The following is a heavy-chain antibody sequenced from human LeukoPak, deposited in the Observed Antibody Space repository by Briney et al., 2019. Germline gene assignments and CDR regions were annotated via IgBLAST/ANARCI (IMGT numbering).Heavy chain of an antibody. J-gene: IGHJ3*02. CDR1: GDSVSSNSAA. CDR3: AREMMEPVAGRGYSGAFDI. CDR2: TYYRSKWYN. Sequence: SQTLSLTCGISGDSVSSNSAAWNWIRQSPSRVLEWLGRTYYRSKWYNDYAVSVKSRITINPDISKNQFSLQLNSLTPEDTALYYCAREMMEPVAGRGYSGAFDIWGQGTMVTVSS. V-gene: IGHV6-1*01. D-gene: IGHD6-19*01.